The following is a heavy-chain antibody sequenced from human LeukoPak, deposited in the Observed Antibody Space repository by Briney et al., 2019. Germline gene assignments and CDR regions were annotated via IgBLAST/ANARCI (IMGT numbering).Heavy chain of an antibody. V-gene: IGHV3-23*01. Sequence: GSLRLSCAASGFSFSSYGMNWVRQAPGKGLEWVSTISPSGGSTYYADSVKGRFTISRDNSKNMLYLQMNSLRAEDTAVYYCAKDLVPDAFDNWGQGTMITVSS. CDR2: ISPSGGST. J-gene: IGHJ3*02. CDR1: GFSFSSYG. CDR3: AKDLVPDAFDN. D-gene: IGHD3-10*01.